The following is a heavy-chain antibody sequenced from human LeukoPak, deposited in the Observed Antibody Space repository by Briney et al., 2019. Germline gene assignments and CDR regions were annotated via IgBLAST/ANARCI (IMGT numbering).Heavy chain of an antibody. J-gene: IGHJ3*02. D-gene: IGHD2-15*01. CDR3: ARDPNRLGYCSGGSCKNDAFDI. V-gene: IGHV1-18*04. Sequence: GASVKLSCKASGHTFTSYCIRWVRQARGQALEWMEWISAYNGNTHYAQKLQGRVTMTTGTSTSTAYMELRSLRSDDTAVYYCARDPNRLGYCSGGSCKNDAFDIWGEGTMVTVSS. CDR2: ISAYNGNT. CDR1: GHTFTSYC.